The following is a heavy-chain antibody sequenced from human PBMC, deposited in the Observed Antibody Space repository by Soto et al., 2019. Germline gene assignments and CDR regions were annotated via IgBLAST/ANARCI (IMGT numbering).Heavy chain of an antibody. J-gene: IGHJ4*02. CDR2: IYNNGNT. Sequence: SETLSLTCNVSGGSVSSVKYFRSWIRQPPGKGLEWIAYIYNNGNTNYNPSLKSRATVSVDTSKNQCSLKAADTAMYYCVRSGTSSGRFSDYWGQGTLVTVSS. CDR1: GGSVSSVKYF. CDR3: VRSGTSSGRFSDY. D-gene: IGHD2-15*01. V-gene: IGHV4-61*01.